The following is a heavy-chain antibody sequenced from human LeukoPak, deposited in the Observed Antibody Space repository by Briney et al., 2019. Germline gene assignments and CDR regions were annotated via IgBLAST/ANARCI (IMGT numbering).Heavy chain of an antibody. Sequence: PSETLSLTCAVYGGSFSDYYWSWIRQPPGKGLEWIGDINHSGSTNYNPSLKSRVTMSVVTSKNQFSLKVNSVTAADTAVYYCAREYGSSGWDYFDYWGQGTLVTVSS. V-gene: IGHV4-34*01. CDR2: INHSGST. CDR1: GGSFSDYY. D-gene: IGHD6-19*01. J-gene: IGHJ4*02. CDR3: AREYGSSGWDYFDY.